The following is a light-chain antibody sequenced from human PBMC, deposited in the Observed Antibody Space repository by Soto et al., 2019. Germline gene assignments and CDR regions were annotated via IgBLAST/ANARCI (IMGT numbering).Light chain of an antibody. J-gene: IGKJ4*01. CDR1: QTVSSH. Sequence: EIVLTQSPGTLSLSPGESATLSCRASQTVSSHLAWYQQRPGQAPRLLIYGASSRATGIPDRFSGSGSGTDFTLTISRLEPEDFALYYCQQYGNSPPLTFGGGTKVDIK. CDR2: GAS. CDR3: QQYGNSPPLT. V-gene: IGKV3-20*01.